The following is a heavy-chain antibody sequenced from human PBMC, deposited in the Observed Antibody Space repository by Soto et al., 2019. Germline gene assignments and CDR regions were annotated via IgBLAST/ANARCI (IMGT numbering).Heavy chain of an antibody. Sequence: QVQLVQSGAEVKKPGSSVKVSCKASGGTFSSYAISWVRQAPGQGLEWMGGIIPIFGTANYAQKFQGRVTITADESTSTAYMELSSLRAEDTAVYYCARVGVSSSWYYRPYYSMDVWGQGTTVTVSS. D-gene: IGHD6-13*01. J-gene: IGHJ6*02. CDR3: ARVGVSSSWYYRPYYSMDV. CDR2: IIPIFGTA. CDR1: GGTFSSYA. V-gene: IGHV1-69*12.